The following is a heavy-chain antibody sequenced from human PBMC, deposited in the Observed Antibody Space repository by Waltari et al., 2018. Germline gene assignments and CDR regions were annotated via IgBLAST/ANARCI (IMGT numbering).Heavy chain of an antibody. CDR3: AIQISGVVF. D-gene: IGHD3-3*01. Sequence: EVQLVESGGGLVQSGGSLRLSCAASGFTFSAYRMHWVRQAPGKGLVWVSLINADGRATLYADSVKGRFTMSRDNAKDTLYLQMNSLRGEDTAVYYCAIQISGVVFWGQGTLVTVSS. V-gene: IGHV3-74*01. CDR1: GFTFSAYR. J-gene: IGHJ4*02. CDR2: INADGRAT.